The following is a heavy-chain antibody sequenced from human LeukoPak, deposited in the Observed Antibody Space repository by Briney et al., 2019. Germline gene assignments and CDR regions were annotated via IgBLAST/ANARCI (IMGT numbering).Heavy chain of an antibody. V-gene: IGHV3-23*01. CDR1: GFIFSNYA. Sequence: GASLRLSCAASGFIFSNYAMSWVRQAPGKGLEWVSAIVGRGSSTYYADSVKGRFTISRDNSKNTLYLQLNRLRAEDTAVYYCTTAPYYTTDYGDYYYYYGMDVWGQGTTVTVSS. CDR2: IVGRGSST. D-gene: IGHD4-17*01. J-gene: IGHJ6*02. CDR3: TTAPYYTTDYGDYYYYYGMDV.